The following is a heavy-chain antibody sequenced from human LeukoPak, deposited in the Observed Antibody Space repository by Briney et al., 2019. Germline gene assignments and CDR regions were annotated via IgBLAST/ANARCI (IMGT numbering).Heavy chain of an antibody. CDR2: IYYSGST. CDR1: GGSISSGDYY. D-gene: IGHD2-21*02. J-gene: IGHJ4*02. CDR3: ARTCGGDYSSFDY. V-gene: IGHV4-30-4*01. Sequence: SETLSLTCTVSGGSISSGDYYWSWIRQPPGKGLVWFGYIYYSGSTYYNPSLTSRVTISVDTSKNQFSLKLSSVTAADTAGYYCARTCGGDYSSFDYWGQGTLVTVSS.